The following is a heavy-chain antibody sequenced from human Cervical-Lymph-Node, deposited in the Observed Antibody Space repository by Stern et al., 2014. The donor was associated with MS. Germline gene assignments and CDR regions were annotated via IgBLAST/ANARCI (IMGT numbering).Heavy chain of an antibody. CDR1: GFTFSRNG. V-gene: IGHV3-33*03. J-gene: IGHJ5*02. CDR2: IWYDGSND. CDR3: VAYASGDNINH. D-gene: IGHD6-19*01. Sequence: QVQLEESGGGVVQPGRSLRLSCAASGFTFSRNGMHWVRQAPGKGLEWVAVIWYDGSNDNYVDSEKGRFTISRDNSKNTLYLQMNSLRVEDTAVYYCVAYASGDNINHWGQGTLVTVSS.